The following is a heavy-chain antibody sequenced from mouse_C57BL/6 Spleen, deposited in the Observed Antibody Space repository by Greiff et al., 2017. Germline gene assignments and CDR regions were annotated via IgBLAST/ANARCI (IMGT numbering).Heavy chain of an antibody. CDR2: IHPRDGST. D-gene: IGHD2-3*01. J-gene: IGHJ2*01. CDR1: GYTFTSYD. Sequence: VQLVESGPELVKPGASVKLSCKASGYTFTSYDITWVKQRPGKGLEWIGWIHPRDGSTKYNEKFKGKATLTVDTSSSTAYMELHSLTSEDSAVYFCARDGYYVWSYWGQGTTLTVSS. CDR3: ARDGYYVWSY. V-gene: IGHV1-85*01.